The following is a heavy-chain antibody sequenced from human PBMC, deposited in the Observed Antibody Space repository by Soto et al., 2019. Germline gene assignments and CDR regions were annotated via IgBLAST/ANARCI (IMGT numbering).Heavy chain of an antibody. CDR2: INSDGSST. Sequence: GFTRLSCAASGLAFSSYCVHWVRKAPGKGLVWVSRINSDGSSTSYADSVKGRFTISRDNAKNTLYLQMNSLRAEDTAVYYCARVLGFNHWFDPWGQATLVTVSA. CDR1: GLAFSSYC. J-gene: IGHJ5*02. V-gene: IGHV3-74*01. CDR3: ARVLGFNHWFDP.